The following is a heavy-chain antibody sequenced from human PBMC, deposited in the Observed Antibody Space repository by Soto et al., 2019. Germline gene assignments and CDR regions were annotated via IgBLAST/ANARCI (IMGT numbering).Heavy chain of an antibody. J-gene: IGHJ4*02. CDR3: ARYRREAVAGYTLDN. V-gene: IGHV4-59*01. Sequence: NPSETLSLTCTVSGGSISSNYWTWIRQPPGKGLEWIGYVYNSGSTNYIPSLKSRVTISEDTSKSQFSLKVNSMTAADTAVYYCARYRREAVAGYTLDNWGQGILVTVSS. D-gene: IGHD6-13*01. CDR1: GGSISSNY. CDR2: VYNSGST.